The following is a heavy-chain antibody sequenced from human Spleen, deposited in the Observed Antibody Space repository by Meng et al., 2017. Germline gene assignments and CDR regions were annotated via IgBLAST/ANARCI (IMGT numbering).Heavy chain of an antibody. Sequence: ASVKVSCKASGYTFTSYYTHWVRQAPGQGLEWMGIINPSGSGTNYAQKFQGRVTITADKSTSTAYMELSSLRSEDTAVYYCARGGLLWFGELFSRSYYYGMDVWGQGTTVTVSS. CDR3: ARGGLLWFGELFSRSYYYGMDV. CDR1: GYTFTSYY. J-gene: IGHJ6*02. V-gene: IGHV1-46*01. CDR2: INPSGSGT. D-gene: IGHD3-10*01.